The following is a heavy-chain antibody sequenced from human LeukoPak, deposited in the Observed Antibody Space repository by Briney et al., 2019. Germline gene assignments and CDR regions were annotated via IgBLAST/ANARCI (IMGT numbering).Heavy chain of an antibody. CDR1: GFTFSSYS. J-gene: IGHJ4*02. CDR3: AKEGNKRGYNFGYDVDY. V-gene: IGHV3-23*01. D-gene: IGHD5-18*01. Sequence: PGGSLRLSCAASGFTFSSYSMNWVRQAPGKGLEWVSTISANGGATYYADPVKGRFTISRDNSKNTLYLQMNSLRAEDTAIYYCAKEGNKRGYNFGYDVDYWGQGTLVTVSS. CDR2: ISANGGAT.